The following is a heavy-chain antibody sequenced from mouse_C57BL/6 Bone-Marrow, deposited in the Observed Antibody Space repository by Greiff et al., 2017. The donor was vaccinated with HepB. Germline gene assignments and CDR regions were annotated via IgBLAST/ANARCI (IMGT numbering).Heavy chain of an antibody. V-gene: IGHV1-54*01. CDR3: ARSLYYYGSSYGY. J-gene: IGHJ2*01. CDR2: INPGSGGT. CDR1: GYAFTNYL. D-gene: IGHD1-1*01. Sequence: QVHVKQSGAELVRPGTSVKVSCKASGYAFTNYLIEWVKQRPGQGLEWIGVINPGSGGTNYNEKFKGKATLTADKSSSTAYMQLSSLTSEDSAVYFCARSLYYYGSSYGYWGQGTTLTVSS.